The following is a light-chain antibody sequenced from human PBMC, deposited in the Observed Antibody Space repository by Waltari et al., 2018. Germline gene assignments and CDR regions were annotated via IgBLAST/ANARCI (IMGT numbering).Light chain of an antibody. Sequence: SYELTQPLSVSVALGQTARMTCGGNNIGSKNVHWYQQKPGQARVLVISRDSKRPAGNPERFSGSNSGNTATLTISRAQAGDEADFYCQVWDSNTAVFGGGTKLTVL. CDR1: NIGSKN. V-gene: IGLV3-9*01. CDR2: RDS. J-gene: IGLJ2*01. CDR3: QVWDSNTAV.